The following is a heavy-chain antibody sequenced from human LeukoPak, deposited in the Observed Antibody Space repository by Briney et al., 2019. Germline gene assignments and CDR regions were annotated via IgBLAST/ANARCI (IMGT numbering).Heavy chain of an antibody. D-gene: IGHD5-18*01. V-gene: IGHV4-34*01. Sequence: ETLSLTFAVYGGSFSGYYWSWIRQPPGKGLEWIGEINHSGSTNYNPSLKSRVTISVDTSKNQFSLKLSSVTAADTAVYYCARGIQLWALWFDPWGQGTLVTVSS. CDR3: ARGIQLWALWFDP. CDR1: GGSFSGYY. CDR2: INHSGST. J-gene: IGHJ5*02.